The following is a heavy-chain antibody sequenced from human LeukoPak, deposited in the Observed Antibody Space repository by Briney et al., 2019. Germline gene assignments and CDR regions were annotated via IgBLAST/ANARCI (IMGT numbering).Heavy chain of an antibody. Sequence: GASVKVSCKASGGTFSSYAISWVRQAPGQGLEWMGWINPNSGGTNYAQKFQGWVTMTRDTSISTAYMELSRLRSDDTAVYYCARGGGGAHAFDIWGQGTMVTVSS. CDR3: ARGGGGAHAFDI. D-gene: IGHD3-16*01. J-gene: IGHJ3*02. V-gene: IGHV1-2*04. CDR1: GGTFSSYA. CDR2: INPNSGGT.